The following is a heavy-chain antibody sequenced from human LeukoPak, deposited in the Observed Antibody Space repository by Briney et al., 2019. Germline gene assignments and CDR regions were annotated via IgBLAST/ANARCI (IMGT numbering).Heavy chain of an antibody. CDR2: ISYDGSRK. CDR1: GFSFSDYD. D-gene: IGHD5-18*01. V-gene: IGHV3-30*18. J-gene: IGHJ6*03. CDR3: AKGGGYRYGEPTYFYMDV. Sequence: GGSLRLSCAASGFSFSDYDMHWVRQAPGKGLEWVAVISYDGSRKYYAGSVNGRFTISRDNSKNTLSLQVTSLRIEDTAVYYCAKGGGYRYGEPTYFYMDVWGKGTTVTVSS.